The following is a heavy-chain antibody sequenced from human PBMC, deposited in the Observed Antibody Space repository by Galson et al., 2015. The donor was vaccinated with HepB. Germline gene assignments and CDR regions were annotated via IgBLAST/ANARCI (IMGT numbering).Heavy chain of an antibody. V-gene: IGHV1-24*01. D-gene: IGHD1-26*01. CDR1: GYTLTELS. CDR2: FDPEDGET. Sequence: SVKVSCKVSGYTLTELSMHWVRQAPGKGLEWMGGFDPEDGETIYAQKFQGRVTMTEDTSTDTAYMELSSLRSEDTAVYYCATFGLTRRAERLRGVGATMVPPFDYWGQGTLVTVSS. CDR3: ATFGLTRRAERLRGVGATMVPPFDY. J-gene: IGHJ4*02.